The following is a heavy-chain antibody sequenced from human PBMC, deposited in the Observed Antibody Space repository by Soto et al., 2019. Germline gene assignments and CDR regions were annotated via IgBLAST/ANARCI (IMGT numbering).Heavy chain of an antibody. V-gene: IGHV1-18*01. CDR3: ARDRGYCANGVCFRYDY. Sequence: GVSVKVSCKASGYTFTSYGISWVRQAPGQGLEWMGWVSAYNGDTNYAQNFQGRVTMTTDTSTSTAYMDLRSLRSDDTATYYCARDRGYCANGVCFRYDYWGQGTLVTVSS. CDR2: VSAYNGDT. CDR1: GYTFTSYG. D-gene: IGHD2-8*01. J-gene: IGHJ4*02.